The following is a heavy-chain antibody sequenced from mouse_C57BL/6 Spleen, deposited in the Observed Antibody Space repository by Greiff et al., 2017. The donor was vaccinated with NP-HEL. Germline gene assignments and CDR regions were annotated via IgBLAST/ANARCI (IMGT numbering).Heavy chain of an antibody. CDR1: GYTFTSYW. J-gene: IGHJ2*01. V-gene: IGHV1-61*01. Sequence: QVQLQQPGAELVRPGSSVKLSCKASGYTFTSYWMDWVKQRPGQGLEWIGNIYPSDSETHYNQKFKDKATLTVDKSSSTAYMQLSSLTSEDSAVYYCAREETAQATRYFDYWGQGTTLTVSS. CDR3: AREETAQATRYFDY. D-gene: IGHD3-2*02. CDR2: IYPSDSET.